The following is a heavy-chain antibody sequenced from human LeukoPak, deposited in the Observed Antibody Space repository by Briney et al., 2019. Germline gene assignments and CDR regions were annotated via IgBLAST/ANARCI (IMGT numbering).Heavy chain of an antibody. CDR3: ARTPIVVVPAASQLYY. CDR2: INPNSGGT. Sequence: ASVKVSFTASGYTFTGYYMHWVRQAPGQGLEWMGWINPNSGGTNYAQKFQGRVTMTRDTSISTAYMELSRLRSDDTAVYYCARTPIVVVPAASQLYYWGQGTLVTVSS. CDR1: GYTFTGYY. V-gene: IGHV1-2*02. J-gene: IGHJ4*02. D-gene: IGHD2-2*01.